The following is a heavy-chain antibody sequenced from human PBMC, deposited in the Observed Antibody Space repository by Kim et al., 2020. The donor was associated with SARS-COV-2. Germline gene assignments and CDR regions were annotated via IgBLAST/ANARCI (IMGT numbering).Heavy chain of an antibody. D-gene: IGHD6-13*01. J-gene: IGHJ4*02. CDR2: ISYDSDKT. Sequence: GGSLRLSCEASGFTFDESSMHWVRQTPGKGLEWVAGISYDSDKTDYAASVKGRLTISRDNAKNSLHLQMNSLRAEDTALYYCVKGRRRGYCSSGFPFSFDYGAQRPLLTV. CDR1: GFTFDESS. CDR3: VKGRRRGYCSSGFPFSFDY. V-gene: IGHV3-9*01.